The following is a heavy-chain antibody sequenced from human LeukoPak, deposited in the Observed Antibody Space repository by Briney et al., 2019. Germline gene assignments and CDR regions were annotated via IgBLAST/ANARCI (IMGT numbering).Heavy chain of an antibody. J-gene: IGHJ4*02. CDR3: ASERWSRRSYFDF. CDR1: GGSVDNSNYY. Sequence: PSETLSLTCAVSGGSVDNSNYYWAWIRQPPGKGLEWIGTIFSSGSTFYSPSLETRITISVDTSMTQFSLKLSSVTAADTAVYFCASERWSRRSYFDFWGQGILATVSS. D-gene: IGHD5-24*01. V-gene: IGHV4-39*07. CDR2: IFSSGST.